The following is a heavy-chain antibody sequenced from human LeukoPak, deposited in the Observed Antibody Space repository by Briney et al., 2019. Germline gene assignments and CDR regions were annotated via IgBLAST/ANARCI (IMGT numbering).Heavy chain of an antibody. CDR3: ARMGIPAAIHYYYGMDV. CDR1: GGSISGYY. Sequence: TSETLSLTCTVSGGSISGYYWSWIRQPPGKGLEWIGYIYYSGSTNYNPSLKSRVTISVDTSKNQFSLKLSSVTAADTAVYYCARMGIPAAIHYYYGMDVWGQGTTVTVSS. J-gene: IGHJ6*02. CDR2: IYYSGST. D-gene: IGHD2-2*01. V-gene: IGHV4-59*12.